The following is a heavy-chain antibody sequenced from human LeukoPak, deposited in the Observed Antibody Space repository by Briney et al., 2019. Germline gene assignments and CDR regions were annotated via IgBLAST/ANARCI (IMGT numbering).Heavy chain of an antibody. CDR1: RFTFSNYG. D-gene: IGHD3-9*01. J-gene: IGHJ6*02. V-gene: IGHV3-48*01. CDR3: AREARGETVQRPPTIFGSPRYSNYYYGMDV. CDR2: INSRSSTI. Sequence: GGSLRLSCAASRFTFSNYGVNWVRQAPGKGLEWVSYINSRSSTIYYADSVRGRFTISRDNAKNSLYLQMNSLRAEDTAVYYCAREARGETVQRPPTIFGSPRYSNYYYGMDVWGQGTTVTVSS.